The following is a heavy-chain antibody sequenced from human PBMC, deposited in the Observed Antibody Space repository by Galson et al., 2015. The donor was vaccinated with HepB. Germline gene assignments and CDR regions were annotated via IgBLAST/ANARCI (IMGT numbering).Heavy chain of an antibody. CDR3: ATERRHNTGWFALDS. V-gene: IGHV3-33*01. D-gene: IGHD6-19*01. CDR1: GFSFNDYG. J-gene: IGHJ4*02. Sequence: SLRLSCAASGFSFNDYGLHWVRQAPGKGLEWLSVIWRAEGSNKYYADSVKGRFTVSRDNSKRTLYLQMNSLRVEGTAIYYCATERRHNTGWFALDSWGQGALVTVSS. CDR2: IWRAEGSNK.